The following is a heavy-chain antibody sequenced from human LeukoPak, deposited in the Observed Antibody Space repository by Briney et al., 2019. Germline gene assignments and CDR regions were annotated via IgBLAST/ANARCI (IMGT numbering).Heavy chain of an antibody. V-gene: IGHV3-48*01. J-gene: IGHJ4*02. Sequence: PGGSLRLSCAASGFTFSSYSMNWVRQAPGKGLEWVSYISSSSSTIYYADSVKGRFTISRDNSKNTLYLQMNSLRAEDTAVYYCAKDRGGPITIFGLDYWGQGTLVTVSS. CDR3: AKDRGGPITIFGLDY. CDR2: ISSSSSTI. CDR1: GFTFSSYS. D-gene: IGHD3-3*01.